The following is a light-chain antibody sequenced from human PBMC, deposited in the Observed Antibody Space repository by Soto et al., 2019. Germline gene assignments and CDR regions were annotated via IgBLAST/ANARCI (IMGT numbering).Light chain of an antibody. Sequence: DILLTQSPSTLSVSVGERATISCRASQSVSSYLAWYQQKPGQAPRLLIYGASTMASGIPARISGSGSGTEFTLTISSLQSEDFAVYYCQQYGSSPQTFGQGTKVDIK. CDR3: QQYGSSPQT. CDR2: GAS. CDR1: QSVSSY. J-gene: IGKJ1*01. V-gene: IGKV3-15*01.